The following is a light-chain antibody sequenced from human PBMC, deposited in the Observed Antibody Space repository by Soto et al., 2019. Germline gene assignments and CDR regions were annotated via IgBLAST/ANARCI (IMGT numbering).Light chain of an antibody. J-gene: IGKJ1*01. V-gene: IGKV1-5*03. Sequence: IQMTQSPSTLSASVGDRFSSNCLASQSISAWLAWYQQKPGKAPRLLIYKASTLEIGVPSRFSGSGSGATFTLTISSLQSDDFATYYCLQYNGYYRTFGQGTKVEIK. CDR2: KAS. CDR1: QSISAW. CDR3: LQYNGYYRT.